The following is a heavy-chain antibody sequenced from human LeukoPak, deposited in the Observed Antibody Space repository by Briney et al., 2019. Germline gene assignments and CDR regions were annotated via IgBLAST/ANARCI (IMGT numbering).Heavy chain of an antibody. V-gene: IGHV3-15*01. CDR2: IRSNGDGGTT. CDR3: ATVYWYFDL. CDR1: GFTFKNAW. J-gene: IGHJ2*01. Sequence: GGSLRLSCAGAGFTFKNAWMSWVRQAPGKGLEWVGLIRSNGDGGTTDDAAPGKGRFTIARDESKNTLHLQMSSLKNEDTAVYYCATVYWYFDLWGLGTLVSVSA.